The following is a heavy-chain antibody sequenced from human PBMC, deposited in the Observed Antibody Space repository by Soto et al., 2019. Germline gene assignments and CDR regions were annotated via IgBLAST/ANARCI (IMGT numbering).Heavy chain of an antibody. CDR2: ISSSSSYI. J-gene: IGHJ5*02. CDR3: AKNLRLGLVVPTKSGFDP. V-gene: IGHV3-21*01. D-gene: IGHD3-10*02. CDR1: GFTFSSYS. Sequence: GLLRLSWAASGFTFSSYSMNWVRQAPGKGLEWVSSISSSSSYIYYADSVKGRFTISRDNAKNSLYLQMNSLGAEDAAVYFCAKNLRLGLVVPTKSGFDPWGQGTRVTVSS.